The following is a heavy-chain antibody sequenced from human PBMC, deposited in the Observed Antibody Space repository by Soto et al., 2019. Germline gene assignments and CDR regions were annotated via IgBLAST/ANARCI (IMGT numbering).Heavy chain of an antibody. CDR1: GFTFSSYG. D-gene: IGHD6-13*01. V-gene: IGHV3-30*18. CDR3: AKTQSSSWYSLGYYYYGMDV. CDR2: ISYDGSNK. Sequence: PGGSLRLSCAASGFTFSSYGMHWVRQAPGKGLEWVAVISYDGSNKYYAGSVKGRFTISRDNSKNTLYLQMNSLRAEDTAVYYCAKTQSSSWYSLGYYYYGMDVWGQGTTVTVSS. J-gene: IGHJ6*02.